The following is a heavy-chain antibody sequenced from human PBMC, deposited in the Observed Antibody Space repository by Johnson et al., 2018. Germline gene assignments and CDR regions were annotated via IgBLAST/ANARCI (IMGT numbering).Heavy chain of an antibody. Sequence: QVQLVESGGGVVQXGRSLRLSCAASGFTFSSYAMHWVRQAPGKGLEWVAVISYDGSNKYYADSVKGRFTIARDNSKNTLYLQRNSLRAEDTAVYSCATGQQLNNMDVWGKGTTVTVSS. CDR3: ATGQQLNNMDV. D-gene: IGHD6-13*01. CDR1: GFTFSSYA. V-gene: IGHV3-30-3*01. CDR2: ISYDGSNK. J-gene: IGHJ6*03.